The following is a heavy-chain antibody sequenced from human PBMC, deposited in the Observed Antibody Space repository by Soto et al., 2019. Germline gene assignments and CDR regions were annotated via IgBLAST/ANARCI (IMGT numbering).Heavy chain of an antibody. Sequence: QVQLQESGPGLVKTSETLSLTCTVSGQSIGSYYWSWIRQSPGKGPEWIGYIFYTGSTNYNPSLQSRPTISIDTSKNHFALLLPSLTAADTAVYYCARHGGYNYNFDFWGQGTLVTVSS. J-gene: IGHJ4*02. V-gene: IGHV4-59*08. D-gene: IGHD1-1*01. CDR1: GQSIGSYY. CDR2: IFYTGST. CDR3: ARHGGYNYNFDF.